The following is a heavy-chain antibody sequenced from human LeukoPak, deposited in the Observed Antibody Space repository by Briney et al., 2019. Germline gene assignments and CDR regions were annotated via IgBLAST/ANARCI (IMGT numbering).Heavy chain of an antibody. CDR3: ARDTLSGVIIGPRMDV. V-gene: IGHV3-7*01. CDR1: GFTFSSYW. CDR2: IKPDGSES. J-gene: IGHJ6*02. D-gene: IGHD3-3*01. Sequence: GGSLRLSCAASGFTFSSYWMSWVRQAPGKELEWVAIIKPDGSESYCVDSVEGRFAVSRDNTKNSLYLQMNSLRAEDTAVYYCARDTLSGVIIGPRMDVWGQGTTVTVSS.